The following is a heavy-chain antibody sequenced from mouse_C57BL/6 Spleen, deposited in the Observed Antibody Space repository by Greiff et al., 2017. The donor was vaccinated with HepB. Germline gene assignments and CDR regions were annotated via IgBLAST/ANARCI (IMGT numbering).Heavy chain of an antibody. V-gene: IGHV1-15*01. J-gene: IGHJ3*01. CDR2: IDPETGGT. D-gene: IGHD2-3*01. CDR3: TRLEKIGWLGAY. Sequence: VQLQQPGAELVRPGASVTLSCKASGYTFTDYEMHWVKQTPVHGLEWIGAIDPETGGTAYNQKFKGKAILTADKSSSTAYMELRSLTSEDSAVYYCTRLEKIGWLGAYWGQGTLVTVSA. CDR1: GYTFTDYE.